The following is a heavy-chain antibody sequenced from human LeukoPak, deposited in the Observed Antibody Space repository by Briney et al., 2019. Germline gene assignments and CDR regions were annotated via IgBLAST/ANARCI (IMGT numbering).Heavy chain of an antibody. J-gene: IGHJ4*02. D-gene: IGHD3-10*01. CDR1: GFTFSSYG. CDR3: ARDASLWFGELLSSYFDY. CDR2: IWCDGSNK. V-gene: IGHV3-33*01. Sequence: GGSLRLSCAASGFTFSSYGMHWVRQAPGKGLEWVAVIWCDGSNKYYADSVKGRFTISRDNSKNTLYLQMNSLRAEDTAVYYCARDASLWFGELLSSYFDYWGQGTLVTVSS.